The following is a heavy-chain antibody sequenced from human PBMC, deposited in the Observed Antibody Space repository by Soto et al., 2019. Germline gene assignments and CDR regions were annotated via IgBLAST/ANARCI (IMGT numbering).Heavy chain of an antibody. Sequence: QVQLVESGGGVVQPGRSLRLSCAASGFTFSSYGMHWVRQAPGKGLEWMAVISYDGSNKYYADSVKGQFTISRDNSKNTLYLQMDSLRAEDTAVYYCAQVHPRPHKNGYDFRRAFDIWGQGTLVTVSS. V-gene: IGHV3-30*18. CDR1: GFTFSSYG. D-gene: IGHD3-3*01. CDR3: AQVHPRPHKNGYDFRRAFDI. J-gene: IGHJ3*02. CDR2: ISYDGSNK.